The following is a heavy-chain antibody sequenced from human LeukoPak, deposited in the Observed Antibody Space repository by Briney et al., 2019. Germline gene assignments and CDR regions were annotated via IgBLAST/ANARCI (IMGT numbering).Heavy chain of an antibody. CDR3: ARHSGLRSPFDP. D-gene: IGHD3-3*01. J-gene: IGHJ5*02. Sequence: SETLSLTCTVSGGSISTTNYYWGWIRQPPGRDLEWIGSIYSSGNTYYNPSLESRVTISVDTSKNQLSLKLTSATAADTSVYYCARHSGLRSPFDPWGQGTLVTVSS. CDR1: GGSISTTNYY. CDR2: IYSSGNT. V-gene: IGHV4-39*01.